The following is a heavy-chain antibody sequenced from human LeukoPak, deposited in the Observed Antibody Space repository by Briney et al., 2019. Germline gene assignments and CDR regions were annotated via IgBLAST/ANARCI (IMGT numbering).Heavy chain of an antibody. CDR2: IYTSGST. J-gene: IGHJ6*03. Sequence: SETLSLTCSVSGSSITSGHYWGWIRQPAGKGLEWIGRIYTSGSTNYNPSLQSRVTISVDTSKNQFSLKLSSVTAADTAVYYCARDLHDSSGYYSRYYYYYYMDVWGKGTTVTISS. D-gene: IGHD3-22*01. CDR3: ARDLHDSSGYYSRYYYYYYMDV. CDR1: GSSITSGHY. V-gene: IGHV4-61*02.